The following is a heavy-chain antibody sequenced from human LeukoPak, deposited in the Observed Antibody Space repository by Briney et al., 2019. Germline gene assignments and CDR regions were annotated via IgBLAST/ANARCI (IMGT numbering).Heavy chain of an antibody. Sequence: SETLSLTCTVSGGSISSYYWSWIRQPPGKGLEWIRYIYYSGNTNYNPSLKSRVTISVDTSKNQFPLKLSSVTAADTAVYYCARSDYVWGSYRSYFDYWGQGTLVAVSS. CDR1: GGSISSYY. CDR3: ARSDYVWGSYRSYFDY. D-gene: IGHD3-16*02. V-gene: IGHV4-59*08. J-gene: IGHJ4*02. CDR2: IYYSGNT.